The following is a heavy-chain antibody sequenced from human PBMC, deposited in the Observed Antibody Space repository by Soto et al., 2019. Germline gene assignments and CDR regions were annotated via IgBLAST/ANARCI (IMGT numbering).Heavy chain of an antibody. D-gene: IGHD3-9*01. J-gene: IGHJ4*02. Sequence: EVQLVESGGGLVQPGGSLRLSCAASGFTVNSNYMSWVRQAPGKGLEWVSVIYSDGSTYYADSVKGRFIISRDNSNNTLYFQRNSLRAEDTAVYYCATLPKYDILTGFYPCWGQGTLVTVSS. CDR2: IYSDGST. CDR1: GFTVNSNY. V-gene: IGHV3-66*01. CDR3: ATLPKYDILTGFYPC.